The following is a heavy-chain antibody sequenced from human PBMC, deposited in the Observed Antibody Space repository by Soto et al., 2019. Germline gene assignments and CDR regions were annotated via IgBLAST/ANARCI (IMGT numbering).Heavy chain of an antibody. CDR3: ARVRKYYYDSSGSPDAFDI. CDR1: GYTFSRYY. D-gene: IGHD3-22*01. Sequence: GASVKVSCKASGYTFSRYYMHWVRQAPGQGLEWMGWINPNSGGTNYAQKFQGWVTMTRDTSISTAYMELSRLRSDDTAVYYCARVRKYYYDSSGSPDAFDIWGQGTMVTVSS. J-gene: IGHJ3*02. V-gene: IGHV1-2*04. CDR2: INPNSGGT.